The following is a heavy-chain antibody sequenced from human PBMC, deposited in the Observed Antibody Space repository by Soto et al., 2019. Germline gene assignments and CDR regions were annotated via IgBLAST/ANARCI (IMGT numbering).Heavy chain of an antibody. CDR1: GGDLTNSG. Sequence: QVHLVQSGAEMKKPGSSVKVSCKFSGGDLTNSGISWVRQAPGQGLEWMGGIFPLLARVDYSQKFQGRVTIPEDESTTTAYVHLASRRCEGTAVVYGAREDRAGFKSWGQGALVIVSS. D-gene: IGHD6-13*01. CDR2: IFPLLARV. J-gene: IGHJ4*02. V-gene: IGHV1-69*11. CDR3: AREDRAGFKS.